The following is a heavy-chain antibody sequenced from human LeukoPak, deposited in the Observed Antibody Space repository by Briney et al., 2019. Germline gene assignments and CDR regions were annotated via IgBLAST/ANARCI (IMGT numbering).Heavy chain of an antibody. D-gene: IGHD1-26*01. Sequence: ASVKVSCKASGYTFTGYYIHLVRQAPGQGLEWTGWINPNSGGTNYAQKFQGRVTMTRDTSISTVYMELSRLKSDDTAVYYCARGVGATFDYWGQGALVTVSS. V-gene: IGHV1-2*02. CDR2: INPNSGGT. J-gene: IGHJ4*02. CDR1: GYTFTGYY. CDR3: ARGVGATFDY.